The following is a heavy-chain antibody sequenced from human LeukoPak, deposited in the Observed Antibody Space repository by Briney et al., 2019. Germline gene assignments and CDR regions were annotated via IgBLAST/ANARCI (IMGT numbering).Heavy chain of an antibody. Sequence: GGSLRLSCAASGFTFSDYYMSWIRQAPGKGLEWVAVISYDGSNKYYADSVKGRFTISRDNSQNTLYLQMNSPRTEDTAVYYCAPASWELQYYFDYWGQGTLVTVSS. J-gene: IGHJ4*02. CDR1: GFTFSDYY. CDR3: APASWELQYYFDY. CDR2: ISYDGSNK. V-gene: IGHV3-30-3*01. D-gene: IGHD1-26*01.